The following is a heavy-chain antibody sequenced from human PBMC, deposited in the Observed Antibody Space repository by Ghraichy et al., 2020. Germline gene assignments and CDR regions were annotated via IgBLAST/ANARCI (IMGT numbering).Heavy chain of an antibody. CDR2: FYSGCST. CDR1: GFTVSSNY. Sequence: GESLNISCAASGFTVSSNYMSWVRQAPGKGLEWVSVFYSGCSTYYADSVKGRFTISRDNSKNTLYLQMNSLRAEDTAVYYCARDRAPWELSTGGDPIIWGQGTLVTVSS. J-gene: IGHJ4*02. D-gene: IGHD1-26*01. CDR3: ARDRAPWELSTGGDPII. V-gene: IGHV3-66*01.